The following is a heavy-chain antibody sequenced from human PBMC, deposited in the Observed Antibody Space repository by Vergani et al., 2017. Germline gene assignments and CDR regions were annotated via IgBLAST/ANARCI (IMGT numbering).Heavy chain of an antibody. Sequence: QVQLVQSGAEVKKPGASVKVSCKASGYTFTSYGISWVRQAPGQGLEWMGWISAYNGNTNYAQKLQGRVTMTTDTSTSTAYMELRSLRSDGTAVYYCARDPDIVVVPAAPSYYYYYGMYVWGQGTTVTVSS. CDR1: GYTFTSYG. CDR2: ISAYNGNT. J-gene: IGHJ6*02. D-gene: IGHD2-2*01. V-gene: IGHV1-18*04. CDR3: ARDPDIVVVPAAPSYYYYYGMYV.